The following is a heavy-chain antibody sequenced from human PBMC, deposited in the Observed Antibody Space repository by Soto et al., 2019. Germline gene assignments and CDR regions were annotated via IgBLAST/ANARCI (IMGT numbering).Heavy chain of an antibody. V-gene: IGHV4-34*01. D-gene: IGHD1-26*01. Sequence: PSETLSLTCAVYGGSFSGYYWSWIRQPPGKGLEWIGEINHSGSTNYNPSLKSRVTISVDTSKNQFSLKLSSVTAADTAVYYCARGLSFVRAWLAFDYWGQGTLVTVS. CDR3: ARGLSFVRAWLAFDY. CDR1: GGSFSGYY. J-gene: IGHJ4*02. CDR2: INHSGST.